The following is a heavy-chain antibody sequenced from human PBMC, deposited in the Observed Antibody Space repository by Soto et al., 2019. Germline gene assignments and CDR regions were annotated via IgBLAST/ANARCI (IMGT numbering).Heavy chain of an antibody. CDR3: ARYYDSSGYPIDS. CDR2: IYPGDSDT. J-gene: IGHJ4*02. CDR1: GYSFPSYW. D-gene: IGHD3-22*01. Sequence: PGEALNISSKGSGYSFPSYWIGWVHQMPGKGVECMGIIYPGDSDTIYRPSFEGQVTISADKSINTAYLQWSSLKASDTAMYYCARYYDSSGYPIDSWGRGTLVTVSS. V-gene: IGHV5-51*07.